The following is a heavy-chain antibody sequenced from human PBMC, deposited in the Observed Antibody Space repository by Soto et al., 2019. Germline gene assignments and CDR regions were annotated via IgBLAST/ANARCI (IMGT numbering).Heavy chain of an antibody. Sequence: SETLSLTCAVYGGSFSGYYWSWIRQPPGKGLEWIGEINHSGSTNYNPSLKSRVTISVDTSKNQFSLKLSSVTAADTAVYYRARGKLSDYVWGSYRYHFDYWGQGTVVTVSS. CDR1: GGSFSGYY. V-gene: IGHV4-34*01. D-gene: IGHD3-16*02. CDR3: ARGKLSDYVWGSYRYHFDY. CDR2: INHSGST. J-gene: IGHJ4*02.